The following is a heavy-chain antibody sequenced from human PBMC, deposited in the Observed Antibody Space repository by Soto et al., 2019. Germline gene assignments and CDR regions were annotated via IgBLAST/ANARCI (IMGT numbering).Heavy chain of an antibody. J-gene: IGHJ6*02. CDR3: AKDYYYGSGPGRGMDV. D-gene: IGHD3-10*01. V-gene: IGHV3-23*01. CDR2: ISGSGGST. Sequence: GGSLRLSCAGSGFTFSRFAMSWVRQVPGKGLEWVSAISGSGGSTYYADSVKGRFTISRDNSKNTLYLQMNSLRAEDTAVYYCAKDYYYGSGPGRGMDVWGQGSTVTVSS. CDR1: GFTFSRFA.